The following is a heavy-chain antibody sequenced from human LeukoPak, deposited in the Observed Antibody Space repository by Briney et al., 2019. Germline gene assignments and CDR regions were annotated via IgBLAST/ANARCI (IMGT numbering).Heavy chain of an antibody. D-gene: IGHD4-17*01. Sequence: GGSLRLSCAASGFTFSSYRMHWVRQAPGKGLVWVSRINTDGSSTSYADSVKGRFTISRDNAKNTLYLQMNSLRAEDTAVYYCARDCTPIYGDCQPDYWGQGTLVTVSS. CDR3: ARDCTPIYGDCQPDY. V-gene: IGHV3-74*01. CDR2: INTDGSST. CDR1: GFTFSSYR. J-gene: IGHJ4*02.